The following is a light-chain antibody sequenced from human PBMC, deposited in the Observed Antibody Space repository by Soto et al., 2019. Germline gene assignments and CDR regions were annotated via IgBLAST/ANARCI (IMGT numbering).Light chain of an antibody. CDR2: EVS. CDR1: SSDIGYNS. V-gene: IGLV2-14*01. J-gene: IGLJ1*01. Sequence: QSALTQPASVSGSPGQSITISCTGPSSDIGYNSVSWYQLHPGKAPKLMIYEVSNRPSGVSTRFSGSKSGDTASLNISGLRAEDEADYYCCSHTGDSYVFGSGTKLTVL. CDR3: CSHTGDSYV.